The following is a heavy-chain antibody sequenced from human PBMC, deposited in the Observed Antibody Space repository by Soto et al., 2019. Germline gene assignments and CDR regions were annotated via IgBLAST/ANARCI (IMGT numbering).Heavy chain of an antibody. D-gene: IGHD2-21*02. CDR1: GGSISSGGYY. CDR3: ARVCGGDCHYGMDV. V-gene: IGHV4-31*03. Sequence: QVQLQESGPGLVKPSQTLSLTCTVSGGSISSGGYYWSWIRQHPGKGLEWIGYIYYSGSTYYNPSIKGRVTISVDTSKNPFSLKLSSVTAADTAVYYCARVCGGDCHYGMDVWGQGTTVTVSS. J-gene: IGHJ6*02. CDR2: IYYSGST.